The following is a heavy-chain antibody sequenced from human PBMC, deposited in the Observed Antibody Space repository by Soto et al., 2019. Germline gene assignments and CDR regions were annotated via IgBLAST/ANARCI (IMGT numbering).Heavy chain of an antibody. D-gene: IGHD4-17*01. Sequence: GASVKVSCKTSGYIFTGYFIHWVRQTPGQGLQWLGRITPNSGDTKYGQTFQGGVTLTRDTSASTAYMELSGLRAGDTALYYCVRWGYGSNSLEFWGQGTLVTVSS. CDR3: VRWGYGSNSLEF. J-gene: IGHJ4*03. V-gene: IGHV1-2*06. CDR1: GYIFTGYF. CDR2: ITPNSGDT.